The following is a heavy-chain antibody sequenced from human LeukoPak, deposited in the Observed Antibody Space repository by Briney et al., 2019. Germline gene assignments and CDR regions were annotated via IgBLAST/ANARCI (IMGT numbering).Heavy chain of an antibody. V-gene: IGHV3-30*02. CDR2: IRHDGSNG. J-gene: IGHJ4*02. D-gene: IGHD3-16*02. CDR1: GFTFSAFG. CDR3: AKDLLYSDVWGSYRPNPLDY. Sequence: GGSLRLSCAASGFTFSAFGMHCIRHDGSNGYYADSVKDRFTISRDNSKSTLYLQMNSLRAEDTAVYYCAKDLLYSDVWGSYRPNPLDYRGQGTLVTVSS.